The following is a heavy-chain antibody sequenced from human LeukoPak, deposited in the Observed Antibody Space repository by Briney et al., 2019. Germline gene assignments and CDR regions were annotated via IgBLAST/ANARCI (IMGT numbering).Heavy chain of an antibody. D-gene: IGHD3-10*01. V-gene: IGHV4-61*01. CDR3: ARYGSGSYYTVAIDY. CDR1: GGSVSSGSYY. J-gene: IGHJ4*02. Sequence: SETLSLTCTVSGGSVSSGSYYRSWIRQPPGKGLEWIGYIYYSGSTNYNPSLKSRVTISVDTSKNQFSLKLSSVTAADTAVYYCARYGSGSYYTVAIDYWGQGTLVTVSS. CDR2: IYYSGST.